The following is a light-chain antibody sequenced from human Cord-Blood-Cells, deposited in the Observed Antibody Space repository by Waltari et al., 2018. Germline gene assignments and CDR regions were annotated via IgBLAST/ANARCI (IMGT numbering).Light chain of an antibody. V-gene: IGKV3-20*01. CDR3: QQYGSSPLT. Sequence: ELVLTHSPGTLSLSPGDRATLSCRASQSVSSSYLAWYQQKPGQAPRLLIYGASSRATGIPDRFSGSGSGTDFTLTISRLEPEDFAVYYCQQYGSSPLTFGGGTKVEIK. CDR2: GAS. CDR1: QSVSSSY. J-gene: IGKJ4*01.